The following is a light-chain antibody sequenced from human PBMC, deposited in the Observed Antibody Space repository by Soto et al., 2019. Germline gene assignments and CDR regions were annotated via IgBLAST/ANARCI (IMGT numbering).Light chain of an antibody. CDR1: QSVSSSY. CDR2: GAS. J-gene: IGKJ1*01. V-gene: IGKV3-20*01. Sequence: EIVLTQSPGTLSLSPGERATLSCRASQSVSSSYLAWYQQKPGQAPRLLIYGASSRATGIPDRFCGSGSGPDFTLTISRLEPEDFAVYYCQQYGISPTWTFGQGTKVEIK. CDR3: QQYGISPTWT.